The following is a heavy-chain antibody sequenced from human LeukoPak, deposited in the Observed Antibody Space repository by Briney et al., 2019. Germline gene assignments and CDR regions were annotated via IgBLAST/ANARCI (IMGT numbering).Heavy chain of an antibody. D-gene: IGHD6-19*01. CDR3: ARSSGWYHRGPDYYYYYMDV. CDR2: ISSTSSYI. CDR1: GFIFNSHS. Sequence: SGGSLRLSCAASGFIFNSHSMNWVRQAPGKGLEWASSISSTSSYIYYADSVKSRFTISRDNAKNSLYLQMNSLRAEDTAVYYCARSSGWYHRGPDYYYYYMDVWGKGTTVTVS. V-gene: IGHV3-21*01. J-gene: IGHJ6*03.